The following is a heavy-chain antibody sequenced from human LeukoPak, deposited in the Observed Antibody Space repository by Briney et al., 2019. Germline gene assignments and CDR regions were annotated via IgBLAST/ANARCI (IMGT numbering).Heavy chain of an antibody. Sequence: PSETLSLTCTVSDGSINWGWIRQPPGKGLEWVGSMSYSGSTFYSPSLKSRVTMSVDTSKNQFSLKLSSVTAADTAVYCCARLVSTGTHGYFDYWGQGTLVAVSS. V-gene: IGHV4-39*07. CDR1: DGSIN. CDR3: ARLVSTGTHGYFDY. CDR2: MSYSGST. D-gene: IGHD2-8*02. J-gene: IGHJ4*02.